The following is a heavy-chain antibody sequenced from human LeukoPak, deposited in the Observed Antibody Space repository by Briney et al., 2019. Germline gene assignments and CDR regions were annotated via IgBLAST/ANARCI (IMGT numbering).Heavy chain of an antibody. CDR1: GFTFSSYS. Sequence: GGSLRLSCAASGFTFSSYSMNWVRQAPGKGLEWVSYISSSSSTIYYADSVKGRFTISRDNAKNSLYLQMNSLRAEDTAVYYCAGDEAQVRGSYRYFDYWGQGTLVTVSS. V-gene: IGHV3-48*01. J-gene: IGHJ4*02. CDR3: AGDEAQVRGSYRYFDY. D-gene: IGHD1-26*01. CDR2: ISSSSSTI.